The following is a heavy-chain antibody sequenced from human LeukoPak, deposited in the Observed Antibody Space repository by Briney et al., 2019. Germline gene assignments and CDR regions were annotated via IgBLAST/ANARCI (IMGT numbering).Heavy chain of an antibody. Sequence: GGSLRLSCAASRLSVSNNYTSWVRQAPGKGLEWVSVIYSGGGTYYADSVKGRFTISRDNSKNTLYLQMNSLRAEDTAVYYCARDSSGPLYWGQGTLVTVSS. D-gene: IGHD6-19*01. CDR3: ARDSSGPLY. CDR1: RLSVSNNY. J-gene: IGHJ4*02. V-gene: IGHV3-66*01. CDR2: IYSGGGT.